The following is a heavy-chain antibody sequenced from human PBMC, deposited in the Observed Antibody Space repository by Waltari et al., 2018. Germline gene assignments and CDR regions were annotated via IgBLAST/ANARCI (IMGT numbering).Heavy chain of an antibody. D-gene: IGHD3-22*01. Sequence: EVQLLESGGGLVQPGGSLRLSCAASGFTFSSYAMSWVRKAPGKGLEWVSAISGSGGSKYYADSVKGRFTISRDNSKNTLYLQMNSLRAEDTAVYYCAKDLTGITMIGGAFDIWGQGTMVTVSS. CDR2: ISGSGGSK. J-gene: IGHJ3*02. CDR3: AKDLTGITMIGGAFDI. V-gene: IGHV3-23*01. CDR1: GFTFSSYA.